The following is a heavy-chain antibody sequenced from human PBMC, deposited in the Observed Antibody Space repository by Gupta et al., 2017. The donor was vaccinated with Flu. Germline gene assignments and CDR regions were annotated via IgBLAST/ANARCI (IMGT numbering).Heavy chain of an antibody. Sequence: EVQLVESGGGLVKPGGSLRLSCAASGFAFSSYEMNWVRLAPGKGLEWVSFISSSGVPYYTDSVKGRFTISRDNAKNSVYLQMNSLRAEDTAFYYCARGHWDSWGQGTLVTVSS. J-gene: IGHJ4*02. CDR3: ARGHWDS. CDR2: ISSSGVP. V-gene: IGHV3-48*03. CDR1: GFAFSSYE.